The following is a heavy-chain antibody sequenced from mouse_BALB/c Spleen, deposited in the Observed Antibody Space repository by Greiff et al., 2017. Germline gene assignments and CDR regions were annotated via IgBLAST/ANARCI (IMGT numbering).Heavy chain of an antibody. D-gene: IGHD2-2*01. V-gene: IGHV5-12-2*01. CDR3: ARHGYDDASYYAMDY. CDR1: GFTFSSYT. CDR2: ISNGGGST. Sequence: EVKLVESGGGLVQPGGSLKLSCAASGFTFSSYTMSWVRQTPEKRLEWVAYISNGGGSTYYPDTVKGRFTISRDNAKNTLYLQMSSLKSEDTAMYYCARHGYDDASYYAMDYWGQGTSVTVSS. J-gene: IGHJ4*01.